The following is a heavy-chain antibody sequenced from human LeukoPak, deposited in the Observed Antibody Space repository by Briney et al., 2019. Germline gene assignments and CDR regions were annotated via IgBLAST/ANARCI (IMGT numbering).Heavy chain of an antibody. CDR2: INPNSGGT. J-gene: IGHJ4*02. D-gene: IGHD3-10*01. Sequence: ASVKVSCKASGYTFTGYYMHWVRQAPGQGLEWMGWINPNSGGTNYAQKFQGRVTMTRNTSISTAYMELSSLRSEDTAVYYCARGPTVRGVITFWYWGQGTLVTVSS. CDR3: ARGPTVRGVITFWY. CDR1: GYTFTGYY. V-gene: IGHV1-2*02.